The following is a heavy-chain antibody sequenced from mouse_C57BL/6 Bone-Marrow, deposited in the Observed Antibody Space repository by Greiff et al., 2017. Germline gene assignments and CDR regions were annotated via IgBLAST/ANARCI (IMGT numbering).Heavy chain of an antibody. CDR2: IWGVGST. V-gene: IGHV2-6*01. J-gene: IGHJ3*01. D-gene: IGHD2-1*01. Sequence: QVQLQQSGPGLVAPSQSLSITCTVSGFSLTSYGVDWVRQSPGKGLEWLGVIWGVGSTNYNSALKSRLSISKDNSKSQVFLKMNSLQTDDTAMYYWARRGNYFAWFAYWGQGTLVTVSA. CDR3: ARRGNYFAWFAY. CDR1: GFSLTSYG.